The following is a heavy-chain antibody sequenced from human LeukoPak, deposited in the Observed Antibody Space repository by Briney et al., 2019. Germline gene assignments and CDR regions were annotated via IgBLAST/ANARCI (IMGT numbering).Heavy chain of an antibody. CDR3: ASLDCSSTSCQFHP. CDR1: GYSISSGYY. J-gene: IGHJ5*02. V-gene: IGHV4-38-2*02. CDR2: IYHSGST. Sequence: SETLSLTCTVSGYSISSGYYWGWMRQPPGKGREWIGSIYHSGSTYYNPSLKRRVTISVDTSKNQFSLKLSSVTAADTAVYYCASLDCSSTSCQFHPWGQGTLVTVSS. D-gene: IGHD2-2*01.